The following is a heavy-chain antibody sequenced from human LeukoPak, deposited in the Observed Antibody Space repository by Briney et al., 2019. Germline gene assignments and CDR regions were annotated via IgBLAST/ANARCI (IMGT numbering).Heavy chain of an antibody. CDR2: IYTSGST. J-gene: IGHJ4*02. CDR1: GGSISSYY. Sequence: TSETLSLTCTVSGGSISSYYWSWIRQPAGKGLEWIGRIYTSGSTNYNPSLKSRVTMSVDTSKNQFSLKLNSVTAADTAVYYCARVISVSGYYYLDYWGQGTLVTVSS. V-gene: IGHV4-4*07. D-gene: IGHD3-22*01. CDR3: ARVISVSGYYYLDY.